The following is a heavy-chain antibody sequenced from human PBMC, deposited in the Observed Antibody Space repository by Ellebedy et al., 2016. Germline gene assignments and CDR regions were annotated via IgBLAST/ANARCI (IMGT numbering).Heavy chain of an antibody. V-gene: IGHV1-69*13. CDR3: ARWDSGFLSGVYYNYGMDV. CDR1: GGTFSRYG. CDR2: VILISGRT. J-gene: IGHJ6*02. D-gene: IGHD5-12*01. Sequence: SVKVSXXASGGTFSRYGVSWVRQAPGQGLEWLGGVILISGRTNYAQKFQGRVTITADESTNTGYMDLRSLRSEDTAVYYCARWDSGFLSGVYYNYGMDVWGQGTTVTVSS.